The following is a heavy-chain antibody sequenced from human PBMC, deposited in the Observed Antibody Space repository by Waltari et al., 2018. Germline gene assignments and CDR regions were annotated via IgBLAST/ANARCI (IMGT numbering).Heavy chain of an antibody. CDR1: GFTFSSYG. CDR2: IWYDGSNK. J-gene: IGHJ4*02. Sequence: QVQLVESGGGVVQPGRSLRLSCAASGFTFSSYGMHWVRQAPGKGLEWVAVIWYDGSNKYYADSVKCRFTISRDNSKNTLYLQMNSLRAEDTAVYYCAKEGLGCSGGSCYSVPYYFDYWGQGTLVTVSS. V-gene: IGHV3-33*06. D-gene: IGHD2-15*01. CDR3: AKEGLGCSGGSCYSVPYYFDY.